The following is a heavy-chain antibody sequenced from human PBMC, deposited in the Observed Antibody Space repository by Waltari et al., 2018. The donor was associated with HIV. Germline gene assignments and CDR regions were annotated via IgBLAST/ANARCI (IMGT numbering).Heavy chain of an antibody. CDR2: IYYSGST. CDR3: ARGHFDWLLSDYWYFDL. J-gene: IGHJ2*01. CDR1: GGSVSSGSYY. V-gene: IGHV4-61*01. D-gene: IGHD3-9*01. Sequence: QVQLQESGPGLVKPSETLSLTCTVSGGSVSSGSYYWSWIRQPPGKGLEWIGYIYYSGSTNYNPSLKSRVTITVDTSKNQFSLKLSSVTAADTAVYYCARGHFDWLLSDYWYFDLWGRGTLVTVSS.